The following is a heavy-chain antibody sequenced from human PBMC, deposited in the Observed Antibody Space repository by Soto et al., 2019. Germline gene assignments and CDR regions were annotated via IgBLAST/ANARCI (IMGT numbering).Heavy chain of an antibody. D-gene: IGHD3-9*01. CDR2: SIPIFGTA. V-gene: IGHV1-69*13. CDR3: ARDSHYDILTGYSRNAFDI. Sequence: SVKVSCKASGGTFNNYPITWVRQAPGEGLEWMGGSIPIFGTANYAQKFQGRVTISVDESTSTAYMELSSLRSEDTAVYYCARDSHYDILTGYSRNAFDIWGQGTMVTVSS. CDR1: GGTFNNYP. J-gene: IGHJ3*02.